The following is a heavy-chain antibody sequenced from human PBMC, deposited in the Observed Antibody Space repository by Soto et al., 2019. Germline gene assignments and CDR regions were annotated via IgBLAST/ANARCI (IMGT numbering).Heavy chain of an antibody. CDR1: GFTFDDFA. Sequence: EVQLVESGGGLVQPGRSLRLSCVISGFTFDDFAMHWVRQAPGKGLEWVSGISWNSAMIGYADSVRGRFTISRDNVKNSLYLQMSSLRPEDTALYFCAKDNRADRGAFDSWGQGTLVSVFS. V-gene: IGHV3-9*01. D-gene: IGHD3-10*01. CDR2: ISWNSAMI. J-gene: IGHJ5*01. CDR3: AKDNRADRGAFDS.